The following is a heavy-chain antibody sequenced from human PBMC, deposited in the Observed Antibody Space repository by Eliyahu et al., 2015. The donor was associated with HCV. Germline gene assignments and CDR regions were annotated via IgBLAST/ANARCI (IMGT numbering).Heavy chain of an antibody. CDR3: ARLIMGTYYYGMDV. D-gene: IGHD2-8*01. V-gene: IGHV4-39*02. J-gene: IGHJ6*04. CDR1: GGSISNSTYY. Sequence: PGLVKPSETLSLTCTVSGGSISNSTYYWGWVRQPPGKGLEWIGTVYYTGRTFYNPSLRGRRAIISVDTTQNHSLLRLSSSVTAADTAVYYCARLIMGTYYYGMDVWGKGTTVTVSS. CDR2: VYYTGRT.